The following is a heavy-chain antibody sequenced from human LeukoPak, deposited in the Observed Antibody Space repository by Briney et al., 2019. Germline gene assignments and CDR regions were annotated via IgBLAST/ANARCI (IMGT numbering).Heavy chain of an antibody. J-gene: IGHJ6*03. V-gene: IGHV1-46*01. D-gene: IGHD5-18*01. Sequence: ASVKVSCKASGYTFTSYYMHWVRQAPGEGLEWMGIINPTGGSTSYAQKFQGRVTMTRDTSTSTVYMELSRLRSDDTAVYYCAREATGYSYGYSRYYYYMDVWGKGTTVTVSS. CDR2: INPTGGST. CDR3: AREATGYSYGYSRYYYYMDV. CDR1: GYTFTSYY.